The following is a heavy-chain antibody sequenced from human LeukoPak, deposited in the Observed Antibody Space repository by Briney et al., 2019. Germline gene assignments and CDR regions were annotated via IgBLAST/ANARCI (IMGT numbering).Heavy chain of an antibody. Sequence: PGGSLRLSCTASGFTFSSYEMNWVRQAPGKGLEWVSYISSSGRTLYYADSVQGRFTTSRDNAKNSLYLQMNSLRAEDTAVYYCVRDMYKSGWFLGRDYFDYWGQGTLVTVSS. CDR3: VRDMYKSGWFLGRDYFDY. D-gene: IGHD6-19*01. CDR2: ISSSGRTL. V-gene: IGHV3-48*03. J-gene: IGHJ4*02. CDR1: GFTFSSYE.